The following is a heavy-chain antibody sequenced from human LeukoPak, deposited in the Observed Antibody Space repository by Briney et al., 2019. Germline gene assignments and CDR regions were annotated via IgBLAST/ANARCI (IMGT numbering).Heavy chain of an antibody. V-gene: IGHV3-48*01. D-gene: IGHD2-21*01. CDR1: ALTFSSYA. CDR2: ISGRGSSTI. J-gene: IGHJ4*02. CDR3: ARGPAYCGGDCYPNFFDY. Sequence: GGSLRLSCATSALTFSSYAMSWVRQAPGKGLEWVSGISGRGSSTIYYADSVEGRFTISRDNAKNSLHLQMNSLRAEDTAVYYCARGPAYCGGDCYPNFFDYWGQGTLVTVSS.